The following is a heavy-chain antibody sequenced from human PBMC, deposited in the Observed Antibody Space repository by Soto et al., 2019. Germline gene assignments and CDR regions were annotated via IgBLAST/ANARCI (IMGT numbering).Heavy chain of an antibody. CDR1: GFTFSSYS. D-gene: IGHD4-17*01. J-gene: IGHJ6*03. Sequence: PGGSLRLSCAASGFTFSSYSMNWFRQAPGKGLEWVSYISSSSSTIYYADSVKGRFTISRDNAKNSLYLQMNSLRAEDTAVYYCSSHTVTPYYYYYYMDVWGKGTTVTVSS. CDR2: ISSSSSTI. CDR3: SSHTVTPYYYYYYMDV. V-gene: IGHV3-48*01.